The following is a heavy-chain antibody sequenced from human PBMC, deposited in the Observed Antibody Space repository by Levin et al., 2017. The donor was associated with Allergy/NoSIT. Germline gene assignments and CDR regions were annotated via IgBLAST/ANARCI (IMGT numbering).Heavy chain of an antibody. V-gene: IGHV1-69*13. D-gene: IGHD2-21*01. Sequence: SVKVSCKASGGTFSSYAISWVRQAPGQGLEWMGGIIPIFGTANYAQKFQGRVTITADESTSTAYMELSSLRSEDTAVYYCARDRFTQGVGMGDAFDIWGQGTMVTVSS. CDR2: IIPIFGTA. J-gene: IGHJ3*02. CDR1: GGTFSSYA. CDR3: ARDRFTQGVGMGDAFDI.